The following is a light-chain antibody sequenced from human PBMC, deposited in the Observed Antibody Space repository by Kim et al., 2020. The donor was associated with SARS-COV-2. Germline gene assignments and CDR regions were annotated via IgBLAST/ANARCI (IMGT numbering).Light chain of an antibody. CDR1: SSDVGGYNY. CDR2: DVS. V-gene: IGLV2-14*01. J-gene: IGLJ3*02. CDR3: SSYTSSSTRV. Sequence: QSALTQPASVSGSPGQSITISCTGTSSDVGGYNYVSWYHQHPGKAPKLMIYDVSKRPSGVSNRFSGSKSGNTASLTISGLQAEDEADYYCSSYTSSSTRVFGGGTQLTVL.